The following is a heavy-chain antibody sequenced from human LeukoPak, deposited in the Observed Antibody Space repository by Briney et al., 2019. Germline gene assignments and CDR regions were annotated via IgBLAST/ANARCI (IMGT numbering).Heavy chain of an antibody. Sequence: GGSLRLSCAASGFTVSSNYMSWVRQAPGKGLEWVANIKQDGSEKYYVDSVKGRFTISRDNAKNSLYLQMNSLRAEDTAVYYCARVGPLLWFGEFPDAFDIWGQGTMVTVSS. D-gene: IGHD3-10*01. V-gene: IGHV3-7*01. J-gene: IGHJ3*02. CDR2: IKQDGSEK. CDR1: GFTVSSNY. CDR3: ARVGPLLWFGEFPDAFDI.